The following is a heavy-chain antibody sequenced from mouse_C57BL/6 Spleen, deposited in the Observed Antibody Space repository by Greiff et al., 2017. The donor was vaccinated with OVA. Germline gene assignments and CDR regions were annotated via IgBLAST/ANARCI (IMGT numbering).Heavy chain of an antibody. J-gene: IGHJ2*01. CDR1: GYTFTSYW. Sequence: QVQLQQPGAELVKPGASVKLSCKASGYTFTSYWMHWVKQRPGQGLEWIGMIHPISGSTNYNEKFKSKATLTVDKSSSTAYMQLSSLTSEDSAVYYCATVYDGYYGYFDYWGQGTTLTVSS. CDR2: IHPISGST. CDR3: ATVYDGYYGYFDY. D-gene: IGHD2-3*01. V-gene: IGHV1-64*01.